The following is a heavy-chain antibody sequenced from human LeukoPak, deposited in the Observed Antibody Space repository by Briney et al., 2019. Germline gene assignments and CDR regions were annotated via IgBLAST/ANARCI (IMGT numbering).Heavy chain of an antibody. CDR3: ARPPTSAGDAFDI. D-gene: IGHD3-10*01. CDR1: GHSFTSYW. CDR2: IDPSDSYT. V-gene: IGHV5-10-1*01. Sequence: KIGESLKISCKGSGHSFTSYWISWVRQMPGKGLEWMGRIDPSDSYTNYSPSFQGHVTISADKSISTAYLQWSSLKASDTAMYYCARPPTSAGDAFDIWGQGTMVTVSS. J-gene: IGHJ3*02.